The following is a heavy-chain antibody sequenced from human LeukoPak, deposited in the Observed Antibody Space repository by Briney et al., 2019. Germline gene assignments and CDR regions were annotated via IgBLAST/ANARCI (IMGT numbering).Heavy chain of an antibody. CDR1: GFTFSSYA. CDR3: AKDLIAAPGTFDY. CDR2: ISGSGGST. Sequence: PGGSLRLSCAASGFTFSSYAMSWVRQAPGKGLEWVSAISGSGGSTYYADSVKGRFTISRDNSKNMLYLQMNSLRAEDTAVYYCAKDLIAAPGTFDYWGQGTLVTVSS. D-gene: IGHD6-6*01. V-gene: IGHV3-23*01. J-gene: IGHJ4*02.